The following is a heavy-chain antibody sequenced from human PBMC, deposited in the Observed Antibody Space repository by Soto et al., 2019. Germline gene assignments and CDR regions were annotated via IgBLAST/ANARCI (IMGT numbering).Heavy chain of an antibody. V-gene: IGHV3-23*01. D-gene: IGHD1-26*01. CDR3: AKDAVSYNGKWDWFDS. CDR2: IGGGNTDR. CDR1: RFIFSDYA. Sequence: DVQLLESGGGLVQPGGSLTLSCAASRFIFSDYAMNWVRQAPGKGLEWVSSIGGGNTDRYYADSVKGRFIISRDNPKNTMYLQTNSLRDDDTAVYYCAKDAVSYNGKWDWFDSWGQGTLVTVSS. J-gene: IGHJ5*01.